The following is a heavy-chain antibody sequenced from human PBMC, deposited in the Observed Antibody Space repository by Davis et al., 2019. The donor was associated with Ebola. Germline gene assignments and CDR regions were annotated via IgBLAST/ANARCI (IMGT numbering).Heavy chain of an antibody. J-gene: IGHJ4*02. Sequence: PGGSLRLSCAASGFTFSDDFMAWIRQAPGKGLEWVAYTSGSGNTILYADSVRGRFTISRENTKNSLYLQMNGLRAEDTALYYCAREGQIHWGQGTLVTVSS. CDR3: AREGQIH. V-gene: IGHV3-11*01. CDR1: GFTFSDDF. CDR2: TSGSGNTI.